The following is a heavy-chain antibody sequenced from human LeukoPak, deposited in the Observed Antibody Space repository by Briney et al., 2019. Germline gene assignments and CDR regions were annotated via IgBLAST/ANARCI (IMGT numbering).Heavy chain of an antibody. Sequence: PSETLSLTCAVYGGSFSGYYWSWIRQPPGKGREWIGEINHSGSTNYNPSLKSRVTISVDTSKNQFSLKLSSVTAADTAVYYCARLVDYGDYDFNNWFDPWGQGTLVTVSS. CDR3: ARLVDYGDYDFNNWFDP. V-gene: IGHV4-34*01. D-gene: IGHD4-17*01. CDR2: INHSGST. J-gene: IGHJ5*02. CDR1: GGSFSGYY.